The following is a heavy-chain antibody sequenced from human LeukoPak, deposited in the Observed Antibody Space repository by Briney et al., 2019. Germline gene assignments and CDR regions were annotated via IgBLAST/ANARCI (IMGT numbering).Heavy chain of an antibody. Sequence: PGGSLRLSCAASRFTFSSYVMHWVRQAPGKGLEWVALIWYDGDNKYYSDSVKGRFTISRDNSKNTLYLQMNSLRDEDTAVYYCAREDDSWGPNNLDLWGQGTMVTVSS. V-gene: IGHV3-33*01. CDR2: IWYDGDNK. CDR3: AREDDSWGPNNLDL. D-gene: IGHD7-27*01. J-gene: IGHJ3*01. CDR1: RFTFSSYV.